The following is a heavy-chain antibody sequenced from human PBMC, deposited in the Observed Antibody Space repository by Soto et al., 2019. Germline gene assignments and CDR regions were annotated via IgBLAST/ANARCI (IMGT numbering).Heavy chain of an antibody. Sequence: QVQLQESGPGLVKPSETLSVTCTVSGGSVSSRSHFWSWIRQPPGGGLQWIGYIFYSGSTNYNPSLKSRATLSVDTSRNQFFLRLTSVTAADTPFYYCARYDAESGSNKIDPWGQGTLVTVSS. CDR2: IFYSGST. CDR3: ARYDAESGSNKIDP. CDR1: GGSVSSRSHF. D-gene: IGHD5-12*01. V-gene: IGHV4-61*01. J-gene: IGHJ5*02.